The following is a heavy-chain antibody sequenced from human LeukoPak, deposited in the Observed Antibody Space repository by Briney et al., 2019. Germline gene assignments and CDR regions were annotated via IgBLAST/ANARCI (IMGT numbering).Heavy chain of an antibody. CDR2: INGDGSNT. V-gene: IGHV3-74*03. Sequence: GGSLRLSCAASGFTFSSHWMHWVRQAPGKGLVWVSRINGDGSNTTYADSVKGRFTISRDNAKNTLYLQMNSLRAEDTALYHCARSKSWYSTDAFWGQGTMVTVSS. J-gene: IGHJ3*01. CDR3: ARSKSWYSTDAF. D-gene: IGHD2-15*01. CDR1: GFTFSSHW.